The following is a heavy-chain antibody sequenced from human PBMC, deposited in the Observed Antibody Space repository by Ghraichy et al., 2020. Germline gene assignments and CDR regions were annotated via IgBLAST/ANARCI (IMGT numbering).Heavy chain of an antibody. CDR2: IYYRGTT. CDR3: SRRARTHFDY. V-gene: IGHV4-39*01. Sequence: SETLSLTCTVSGSNNYYWAWIRQPPGKGLEWIGSIYYRGTTYYSPSLKSRVTISVDTSKNEFSLNLSSVTAADTAVYYCSRRARTHFDYWGQGTLVTVSS. J-gene: IGHJ4*02. CDR1: GSNNYY.